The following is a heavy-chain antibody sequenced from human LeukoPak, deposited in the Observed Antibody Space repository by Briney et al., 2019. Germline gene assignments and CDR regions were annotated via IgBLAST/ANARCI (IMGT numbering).Heavy chain of an antibody. CDR3: ATGASAIYSSGVVFDY. CDR2: INSDGSST. CDR1: GFSISGYW. D-gene: IGHD6-19*01. V-gene: IGHV3-74*01. J-gene: IGHJ4*02. Sequence: PGGSLRLPCAASGFSISGYWMHWVRQAPGKGLVWVSRINSDGSSTNYADSMKGRFTISRDNDKNTVYLQLNSLRAEDTAFYYCATGASAIYSSGVVFDYWGQGTLVTVSS.